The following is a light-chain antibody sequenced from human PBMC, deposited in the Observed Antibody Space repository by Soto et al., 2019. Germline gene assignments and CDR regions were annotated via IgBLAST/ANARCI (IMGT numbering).Light chain of an antibody. CDR1: SSDVGGYNY. J-gene: IGLJ1*01. Sequence: QSVLTQPPSASGSPGQSVTISCTGTSSDVGGYNYVSWYQQHPGKAPKLMIYEVSKRPSGVPDRFSGSKSGNTASLTVSGLQPEDEADYYRSSYAGSNKSVFGTGTKVTVL. CDR2: EVS. CDR3: SSYAGSNKSV. V-gene: IGLV2-8*01.